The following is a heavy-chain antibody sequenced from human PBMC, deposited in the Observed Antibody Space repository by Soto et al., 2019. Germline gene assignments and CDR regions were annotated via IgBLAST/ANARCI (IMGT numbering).Heavy chain of an antibody. Sequence: QVQLVQSGAEVKRPGSSVKVSCKASGDTFSSYAISWVRQAPGQGLEWMGGIIPIVGTANYAQKFQGRVTITADESTSTAYMELSSLRSEDTAVYYYARSLGSPNKVDYWGQGTLVTVSS. CDR1: GDTFSSYA. J-gene: IGHJ4*02. D-gene: IGHD1-26*01. V-gene: IGHV1-69*01. CDR2: IIPIVGTA. CDR3: ARSLGSPNKVDY.